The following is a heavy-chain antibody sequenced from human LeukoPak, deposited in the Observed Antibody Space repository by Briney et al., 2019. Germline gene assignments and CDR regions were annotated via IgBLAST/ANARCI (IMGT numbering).Heavy chain of an antibody. Sequence: PGGSLRLSCAASGFTFSSYAMSWVRQAPGKGPEWVSAISGSGGSTYYADSVKGRFTISRDNSKNTLYLQMNSLRAEDTAVYYCAKKRWQLLPPEGTYSWFDPWGQGTLVTVSS. CDR1: GFTFSSYA. V-gene: IGHV3-23*01. D-gene: IGHD2-15*01. CDR3: AKKRWQLLPPEGTYSWFDP. J-gene: IGHJ5*02. CDR2: ISGSGGST.